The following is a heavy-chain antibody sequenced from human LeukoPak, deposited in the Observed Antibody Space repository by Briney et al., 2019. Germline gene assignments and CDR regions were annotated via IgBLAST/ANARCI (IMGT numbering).Heavy chain of an antibody. CDR1: GSSLSSYS. Sequence: GGCLRLSCALSGSSLSSYSMSWVRHAPGEGLGWVSYISSSSSTIYYADSVKGRFTISRDNAKNSLYLQMNSLRAEDTAVYYCARDCSSTSCYGSFDIWGQGTMVTVSS. CDR2: ISSSSSTI. V-gene: IGHV3-48*01. D-gene: IGHD2-2*01. CDR3: ARDCSSTSCYGSFDI. J-gene: IGHJ3*02.